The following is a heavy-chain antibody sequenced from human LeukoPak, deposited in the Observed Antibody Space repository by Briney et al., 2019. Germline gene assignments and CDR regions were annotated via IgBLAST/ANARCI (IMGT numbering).Heavy chain of an antibody. CDR3: AGTYDGSWSSFDF. Sequence: SQTLSLTCAISGDSVSSNNATWTWIRQSPSRGLEWLGRTYYRSKWYNEYAVSVKSRITINPDTSKNQFSLQLNSVTPEDTAVYYCAGTYDGSWSSFDFWGQGTLVTVSS. V-gene: IGHV6-1*01. D-gene: IGHD6-13*01. CDR2: TYYRSKWYN. J-gene: IGHJ4*02. CDR1: GDSVSSNNAT.